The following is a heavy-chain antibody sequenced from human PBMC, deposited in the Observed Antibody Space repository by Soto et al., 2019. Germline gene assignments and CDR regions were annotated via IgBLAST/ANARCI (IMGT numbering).Heavy chain of an antibody. D-gene: IGHD2-2*01. CDR3: AKEGGYCISPTCPRPVDY. Sequence: GGSLSLSYAASGFTFSNYAMSWVRPAPGKGLEWVSSIGNKGDYIYHADSVKGRFTISRDNSKNTLFLQMNSLRAEDTAIYYCAKEGGYCISPTCPRPVDYWGQGTLVTAPQ. V-gene: IGHV3-23*01. J-gene: IGHJ4*02. CDR2: IGNKGDYI. CDR1: GFTFSNYA.